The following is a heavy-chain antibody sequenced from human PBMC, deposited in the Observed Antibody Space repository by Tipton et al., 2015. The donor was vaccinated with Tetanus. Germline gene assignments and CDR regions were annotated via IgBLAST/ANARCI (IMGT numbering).Heavy chain of an antibody. D-gene: IGHD3-22*01. CDR3: ARDRGFTTYNYFDP. Sequence: TLSLTCSVSGSSMSSYYWSWIRQAPGKGLEWIGSIYFSGRAYYNPSLKRRVTISIHTTKNQFSLNLRSVTAADTAVYYCARDRGFTTYNYFDPWGQGTLVTVSS. CDR2: IYFSGRA. CDR1: GSSMSSYY. J-gene: IGHJ5*02. V-gene: IGHV4-39*07.